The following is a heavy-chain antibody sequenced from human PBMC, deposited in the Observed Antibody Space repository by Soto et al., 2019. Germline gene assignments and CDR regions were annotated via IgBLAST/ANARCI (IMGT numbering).Heavy chain of an antibody. CDR1: GFTFNPYW. J-gene: IGHJ4*02. CDR2: IKPDGSET. Sequence: EVQLVESGGGLVQPGGSLRLSCAASGFTFNPYWMTWVRQAPGRGLEWVANIKPDGSETYYLDSVKGRFTISRDSARDSVHLQMNVLRAEDTALYYCARFGNIAVAAIDYWGRGTLVTVSS. CDR3: ARFGNIAVAAIDY. D-gene: IGHD6-19*01. V-gene: IGHV3-7*01.